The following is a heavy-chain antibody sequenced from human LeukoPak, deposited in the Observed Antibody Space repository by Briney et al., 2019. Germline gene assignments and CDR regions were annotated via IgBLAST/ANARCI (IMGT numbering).Heavy chain of an antibody. V-gene: IGHV1-2*02. Sequence: GASVKVSCKASGYTFTGYYIHWVRQAPGQGLEWVGWITPNSGGTNYAQKFQGRVTMTRDTSITTAYMELTSLRSDDTAVYYCALYDFWSGYPDYWGQGTLVTVSS. J-gene: IGHJ4*02. CDR2: ITPNSGGT. CDR3: ALYDFWSGYPDY. CDR1: GYTFTGYY. D-gene: IGHD3-3*01.